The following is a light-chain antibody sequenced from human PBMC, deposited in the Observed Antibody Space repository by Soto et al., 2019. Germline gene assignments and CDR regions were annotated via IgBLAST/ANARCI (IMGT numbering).Light chain of an antibody. CDR2: DVS. CDR3: SSYTRSSTHV. Sequence: QSALTQPASVSGSPGQSITISCTGTSSDVGAYTFVSWYQQHPDKVAKLMIFDVSRRPSGVSDRFSGSKSGITASLSISGLQPEDEADYYCSSYTRSSTHVFGSGTKVTVL. V-gene: IGLV2-14*03. J-gene: IGLJ1*01. CDR1: SSDVGAYTF.